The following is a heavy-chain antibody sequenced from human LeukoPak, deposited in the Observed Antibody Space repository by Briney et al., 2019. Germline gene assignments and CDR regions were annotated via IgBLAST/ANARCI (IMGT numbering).Heavy chain of an antibody. CDR2: ISSSSSYI. V-gene: IGHV3-21*01. CDR1: GFTFSSYS. J-gene: IGHJ4*02. Sequence: GGSLRLSCAASGFTFSSYSMNWVRQAPGKGLEWVSSISSSSSYIYYADSVKGRFTISRDNAKNSLYLQMNSLRAEDTAVYYCARDLRDPYDTFFDYWGQGTLVTVPS. D-gene: IGHD3-9*01. CDR3: ARDLRDPYDTFFDY.